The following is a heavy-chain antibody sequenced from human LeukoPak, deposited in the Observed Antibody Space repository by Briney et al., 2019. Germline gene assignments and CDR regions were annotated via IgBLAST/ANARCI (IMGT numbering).Heavy chain of an antibody. J-gene: IGHJ4*02. V-gene: IGHV1-69*04. CDR1: GGTFSSYT. CDR3: AKDNYGDSDY. Sequence: ASVKVSCKASGGTFSSYTISWVRQAPGQGLEWMGRIIPILGIANYAQKFQGRVTITADKSTSTAYMELNSLRAEDTAVYYCAKDNYGDSDYWGQGTLVTVSS. CDR2: IIPILGIA. D-gene: IGHD4-17*01.